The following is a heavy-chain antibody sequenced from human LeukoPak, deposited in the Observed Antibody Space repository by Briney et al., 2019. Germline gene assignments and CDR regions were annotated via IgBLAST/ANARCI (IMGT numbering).Heavy chain of an antibody. V-gene: IGHV3-21*01. Sequence: GGSLRLSCAASGFTFSSYSMNWVRQAPGKGLEWVSSISSSSSYVYYADSVKGRFTISRDNAKNSLYLQMNSLRAEDTAVYYGARDCPFSFIAAAAPFDYWGQGTLVTVSS. J-gene: IGHJ4*02. CDR3: ARDCPFSFIAAAAPFDY. D-gene: IGHD6-13*01. CDR1: GFTFSSYS. CDR2: ISSSSSYV.